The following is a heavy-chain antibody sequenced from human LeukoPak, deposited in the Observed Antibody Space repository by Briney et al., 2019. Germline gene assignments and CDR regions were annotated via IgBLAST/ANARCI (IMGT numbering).Heavy chain of an antibody. CDR3: ARSRLSYYYGSGNKRYYYYYYMDV. CDR2: IYPGDSYN. J-gene: IGHJ6*03. V-gene: IGHV5-51*01. D-gene: IGHD3-10*01. CDR1: GYNLTSYW. Sequence: GESLKISCKGSGYNLTSYWIGLVRQMPGKGLEGVGIIYPGDSYNTLSPSFQGQVTISADKSVSTAYLQWSSLKASDTAMYYCARSRLSYYYGSGNKRYYYYYYMDVWGKGTTVTVSS.